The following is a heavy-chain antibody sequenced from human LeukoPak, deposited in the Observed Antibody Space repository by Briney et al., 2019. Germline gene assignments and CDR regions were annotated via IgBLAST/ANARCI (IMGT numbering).Heavy chain of an antibody. CDR1: GFTFSSYA. D-gene: IGHD3-10*01. J-gene: IGHJ4*02. V-gene: IGHV3-23*01. CDR2: ISGSGGST. CDR3: AKEGYYGSGSSQFDY. Sequence: GGSLRLSCAASGFTFSSYAMSWVRQAPGKGLEWVSAISGSGGSTYYADSVKGRFTISRDNSKNTLYLQMDSLRAEDTAVYYCAKEGYYGSGSSQFDYWGQGTLVTVSS.